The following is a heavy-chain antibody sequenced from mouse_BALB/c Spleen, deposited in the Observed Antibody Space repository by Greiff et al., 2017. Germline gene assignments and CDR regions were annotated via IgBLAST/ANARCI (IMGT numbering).Heavy chain of an antibody. CDR2: INPSNGRT. CDR3: ARGRYYDYDSFAY. D-gene: IGHD2-4*01. CDR1: GYTFTSYW. J-gene: IGHJ3*01. V-gene: IGHV1S81*02. Sequence: QVQLQQPGAELVKPGASVKLSCKASGYTFTSYWMHWVKQRPGQGLEWIGEINPSNGRTNYNEKFKSKATLTVDKSSSTAYMQLSSLTSEDSAVYYCARGRYYDYDSFAYWGQGTLDTVSA.